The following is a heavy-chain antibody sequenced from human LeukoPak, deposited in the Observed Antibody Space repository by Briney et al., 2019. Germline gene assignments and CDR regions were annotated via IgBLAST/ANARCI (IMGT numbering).Heavy chain of an antibody. CDR1: GFSLSSYW. CDR2: INQDGSEK. D-gene: IGHD2-15*01. V-gene: IGHV3-7*01. CDR3: ARARYCDY. Sequence: GGSLRLSCATSGFSLSSYWMIWVRQAPGKGLEWVANINQDGSEKNHVDSVKGRFTISRDNAKNSLYLQMNSLRAGDTAVYYCARARYCDYWGQGTLVTVSS. J-gene: IGHJ4*02.